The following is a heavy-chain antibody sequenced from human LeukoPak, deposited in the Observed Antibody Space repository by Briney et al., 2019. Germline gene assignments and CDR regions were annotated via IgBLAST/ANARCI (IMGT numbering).Heavy chain of an antibody. J-gene: IGHJ3*02. CDR2: IYYSGST. CDR1: GGSISSSSYY. V-gene: IGHV4-39*01. CDR3: ARRGGYMVRGVMNAFDI. D-gene: IGHD3-10*01. Sequence: SESLSLTCTVAGGSISSSSYYWGWIRQPPGKGLEWIGSIYYSGSTYYNPSLKRRVTISVDTSKNQFALKLSSVTAADTAVYYCARRGGYMVRGVMNAFDIWGQGTMVTVSS.